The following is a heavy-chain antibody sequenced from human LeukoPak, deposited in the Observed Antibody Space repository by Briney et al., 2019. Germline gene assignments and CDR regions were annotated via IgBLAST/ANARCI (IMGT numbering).Heavy chain of an antibody. Sequence: GVLRLSCAASGFTFSSYAMSWVRQAPGKGLEWVSAISGSGGSTYYADSVKGRFTISRDNSKNTLYLQMDSLRAEDTAVYFCARAMMVVANLWGVYDYWGQGTLVTVSS. D-gene: IGHD3-22*01. CDR3: ARAMMVVANLWGVYDY. CDR2: ISGSGGST. J-gene: IGHJ4*02. V-gene: IGHV3-23*01. CDR1: GFTFSSYA.